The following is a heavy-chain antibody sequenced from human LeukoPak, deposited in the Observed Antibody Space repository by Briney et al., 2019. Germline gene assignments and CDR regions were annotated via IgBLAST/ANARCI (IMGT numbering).Heavy chain of an antibody. V-gene: IGHV3-48*01. CDR3: ATMTVTPNYRPDS. D-gene: IGHD4-11*01. CDR1: GFPFSTYS. Sequence: GGSLRLSCAASGFPFSTYSMNWVRQAPGKGLEWVSYISTTSSTMYYAGSVKGRFTISRDNAKNSLYLLLSSLRAEDTAVYYCATMTVTPNYRPDSWGQGTLVTVSS. CDR2: ISTTSSTM. J-gene: IGHJ4*02.